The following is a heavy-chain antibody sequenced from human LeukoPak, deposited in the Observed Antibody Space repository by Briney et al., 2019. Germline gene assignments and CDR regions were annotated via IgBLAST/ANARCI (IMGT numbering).Heavy chain of an antibody. D-gene: IGHD3-10*01. J-gene: IGHJ6*03. CDR3: ARATSLWFGELDVYYYYYMDV. CDR1: GGSLSSSSYY. CDR2: IYYSGST. Sequence: SETLSLTCTVSGGSLSSSSYYWGWIRQPPGKGLEWIGSIYYSGSTYYNPSLKSRATISVDASKNQFSLKLSSVTAADTAVYYCARATSLWFGELDVYYYYYMDVWGKGTTVTISS. V-gene: IGHV4-39*01.